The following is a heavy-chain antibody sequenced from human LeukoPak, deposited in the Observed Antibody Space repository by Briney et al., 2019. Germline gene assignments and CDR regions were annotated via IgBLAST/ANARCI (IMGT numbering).Heavy chain of an antibody. CDR2: TRYDGSNK. CDR3: AKSPHYYGSGSRFDY. J-gene: IGHJ4*02. V-gene: IGHV3-30*02. D-gene: IGHD3-10*01. CDR1: GFTFSSYG. Sequence: PGGSLRLSCAASGFTFSSYGMHWVRQAPGKGLEWVAFTRYDGSNKYYADSVKGRFTISRDNSKNTLYLQMNSLRAEDTAVYYCAKSPHYYGSGSRFDYWGQGTLVTVSS.